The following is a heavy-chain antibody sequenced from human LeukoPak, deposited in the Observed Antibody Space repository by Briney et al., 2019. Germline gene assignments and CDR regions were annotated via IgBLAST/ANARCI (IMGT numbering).Heavy chain of an antibody. CDR1: GGSFSGYY. CDR3: ARQNYGAAPLRY. Sequence: SETLSLTCAVYGGSFSGYYWSWIRQPPGKGLEWIGEINHSGRTNYNPALKSRVTISVDTSKNQFSLKLSSVTAADTAVYYCARQNYGAAPLRYWGQGTLVTVSS. J-gene: IGHJ4*02. V-gene: IGHV4-34*01. D-gene: IGHD4/OR15-4a*01. CDR2: INHSGRT.